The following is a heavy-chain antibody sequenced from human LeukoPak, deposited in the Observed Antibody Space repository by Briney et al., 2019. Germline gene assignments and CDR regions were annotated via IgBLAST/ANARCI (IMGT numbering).Heavy chain of an antibody. CDR1: XXTFTSYG. D-gene: IGHD3-10*01. J-gene: IGHJ4*02. V-gene: IGHV1-18*01. CDR2: ISAYNGNT. Sequence: SXXTFTSYGISXVRQAPGQGLEWMGWISAYNGNTNYAQKLQGRVTITTDTSTSTAYMELRSLRSDDTAVYYCAREYYGHNDYWGQGTLVTVSS. CDR3: AREYYGHNDY.